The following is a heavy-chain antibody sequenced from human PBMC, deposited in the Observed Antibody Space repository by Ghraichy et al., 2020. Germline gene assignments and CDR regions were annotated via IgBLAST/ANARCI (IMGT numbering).Heavy chain of an antibody. Sequence: SQTLSLTCAISGDSVSSYTSAWSWIRQSPSRGLEWLGTTYYRSKWYNDSAVSVKSRITINPDTSKNQISLHLNSVSPADTAVYYCARMSRNFYYDVSGGSGYQNNVMDVWGQGTTVTVSS. CDR2: TYYRSKWYN. V-gene: IGHV6-1*01. CDR1: GDSVSSYTSA. J-gene: IGHJ6*02. CDR3: ARMSRNFYYDVSGGSGYQNNVMDV. D-gene: IGHD3-22*01.